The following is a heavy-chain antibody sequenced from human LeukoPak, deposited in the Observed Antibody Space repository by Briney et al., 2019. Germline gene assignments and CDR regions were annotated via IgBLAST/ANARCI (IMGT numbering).Heavy chain of an antibody. J-gene: IGHJ3*02. D-gene: IGHD2-21*02. CDR1: GYTFTSYG. CDR2: ISDYNGDT. V-gene: IGHV1-18*01. CDR3: ARDLLYCGGGCYHDAFDI. Sequence: ASVKVSCKASGYTFTSYGISWVRQAPGRGLEWMGWISDYNGDTNYAQKLQGRVTMTTDTSTSTAYMELRSLRSDDTPVYYCARDLLYCGGGCYHDAFDIWGQGTMVTVSS.